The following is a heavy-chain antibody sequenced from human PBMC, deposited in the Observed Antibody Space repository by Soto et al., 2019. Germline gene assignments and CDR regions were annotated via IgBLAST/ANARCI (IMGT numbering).Heavy chain of an antibody. D-gene: IGHD6-25*01. J-gene: IGHJ4*02. CDR3: VREDWQRFDH. CDR1: GFMFSAYW. V-gene: IGHV3-7*01. CDR2: ISGGASDN. Sequence: EVQLVESGGGLVQPGGSLRLSCEASGFMFSAYWMSWVRQDPRKGLEWVATISGGASDNFYVDSVKGRFTISRDDAKNSLYLQMNSLRDEDTAVYYCVREDWQRFDHWGQGTLVTVSS.